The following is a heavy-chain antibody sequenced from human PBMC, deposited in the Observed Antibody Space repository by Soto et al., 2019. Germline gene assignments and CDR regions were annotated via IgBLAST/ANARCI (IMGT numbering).Heavy chain of an antibody. V-gene: IGHV3-23*01. CDR2: ISGSRGST. CDR1: GFTFSHYA. D-gene: IGHD3-10*02. CDR3: AKYRRYLFGPPGFDY. J-gene: IGHJ4*02. Sequence: EVQLLESGGGLVQPGGSLRLSCAASGFTFSHYAMSWVRQAPGKGLEWVSEISGSRGSTFYADSVKGRFTISRDNSKNTLYLHMNSLRAKDTAVYYCAKYRRYLFGPPGFDYWGQGSRVTVSS.